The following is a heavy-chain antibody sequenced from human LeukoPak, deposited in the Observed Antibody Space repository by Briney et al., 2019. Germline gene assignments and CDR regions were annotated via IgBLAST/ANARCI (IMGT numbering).Heavy chain of an antibody. CDR1: GGSISGINYY. J-gene: IGHJ6*02. D-gene: IGHD3-10*01. V-gene: IGHV4-61*02. CDR2: IYTTGSS. Sequence: SQTLSLTCTVSGGSISGINYYWTWIRQPAGKGLEWIGRIYTTGSSNYNPSLKSRVTISVDTSNNQFSLKLSSVTAADTVVYYCARVSPSGVWDVWGQGTTVTVSS. CDR3: ARVSPSGVWDV.